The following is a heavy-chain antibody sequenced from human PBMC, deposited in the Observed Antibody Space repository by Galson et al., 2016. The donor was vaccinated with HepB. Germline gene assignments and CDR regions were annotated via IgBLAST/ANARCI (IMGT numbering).Heavy chain of an antibody. J-gene: IGHJ3*01. V-gene: IGHV5-51*01. CDR3: ARHEYRGSDCFSAYDF. CDR2: VYPGNSEI. D-gene: IGHD2-21*02. Sequence: QSGAEVKKPGESLKISCKGSGCRFANYWIGWVRQMPGKGLESMGIVYPGNSEIRYSPSFQGQVTISADKSITTVYLQWNSLKASDSAIYYCARHEYRGSDCFSAYDFWGQGTVVTVSS. CDR1: GCRFANYW.